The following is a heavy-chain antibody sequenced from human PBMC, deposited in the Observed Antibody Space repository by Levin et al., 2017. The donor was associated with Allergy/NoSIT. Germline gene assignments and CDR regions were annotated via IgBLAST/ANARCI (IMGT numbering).Heavy chain of an antibody. D-gene: IGHD5-24*01. CDR3: AKDNLAADGFNGMDV. CDR1: GFTFDNYA. V-gene: IGHV3-9*01. Sequence: GGSLRLSCAASGFTFDNYAMHWVRQAPGQGLEWLSGISFNSGTITYADSVKGRFTISRDNAKNSLYLQMNSLRSEDTAVYFCAKDNLAADGFNGMDVWGQGTTVTVSS. CDR2: ISFNSGTI. J-gene: IGHJ6*02.